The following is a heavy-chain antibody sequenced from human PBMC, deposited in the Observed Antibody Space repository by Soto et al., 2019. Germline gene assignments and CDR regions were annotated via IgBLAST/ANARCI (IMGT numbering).Heavy chain of an antibody. J-gene: IGHJ6*02. V-gene: IGHV1-2*02. CDR1: GYTFTGDY. CDR2: VNPNSGGT. Sequence: SVKVSWEASGYTFTGDYMRWVRQAPGQGLAWMGWVNPNSGGTNYAQKFQGGVTMTRDTSISTAYMELSRLRSDDTAVYYCARDWTRYYDFWRGYTYYYYGMDVWGQGTTVTVSS. CDR3: ARDWTRYYDFWRGYTYYYYGMDV. D-gene: IGHD3-3*01.